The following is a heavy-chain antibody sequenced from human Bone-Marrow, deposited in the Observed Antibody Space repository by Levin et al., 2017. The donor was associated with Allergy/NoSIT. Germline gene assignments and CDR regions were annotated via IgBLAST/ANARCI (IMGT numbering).Heavy chain of an antibody. V-gene: IGHV4-4*02. J-gene: IGHJ4*02. Sequence: KSGGSLRLSCAVSGGSISSSNWWSWVRQPPGKGLEWIGEIYHSGSTNYNPSLKSRVTISVDKSKNQFSLKLSSVTAADTAVYYCARHVGLYYDSSGPPDYWGQGTLVTVSS. CDR2: IYHSGST. D-gene: IGHD3-22*01. CDR1: GGSISSSNW. CDR3: ARHVGLYYDSSGPPDY.